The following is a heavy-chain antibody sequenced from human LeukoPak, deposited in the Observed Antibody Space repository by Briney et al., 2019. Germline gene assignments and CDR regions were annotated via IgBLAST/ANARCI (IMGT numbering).Heavy chain of an antibody. CDR2: INHSGST. J-gene: IGHJ4*02. CDR3: ARGLYRGEGSYTYYFDY. D-gene: IGHD2-2*02. CDR1: GGSISSGDYY. Sequence: PSETLSLTCTVSGGSISSGDYYWSWIRQPPGKGLEWIGEINHSGSTNYNPSLKSRVTISVDTSKNQFSLKLSSVTAADTAVYYCARGLYRGEGSYTYYFDYWGQGTLVTVSS. V-gene: IGHV4-39*07.